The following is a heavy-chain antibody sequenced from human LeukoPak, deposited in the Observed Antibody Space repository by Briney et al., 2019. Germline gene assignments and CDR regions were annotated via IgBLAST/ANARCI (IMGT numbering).Heavy chain of an antibody. CDR3: TTAVGATEDFDY. Sequence: GGSLRLSCAASGFTFRNAWMSWVRQAPGKGLEWVGRIKRKTEGGTTNYAAPVKGRFRISRDDSKNRLYLQMNSLKIEDTAVYYCTTAVGATEDFDYWGQGTLVTVSS. J-gene: IGHJ4*02. CDR2: IKRKTEGGTT. D-gene: IGHD1-26*01. V-gene: IGHV3-15*01. CDR1: GFTFRNAW.